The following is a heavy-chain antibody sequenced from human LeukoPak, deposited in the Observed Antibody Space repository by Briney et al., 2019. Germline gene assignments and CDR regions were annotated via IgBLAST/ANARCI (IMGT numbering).Heavy chain of an antibody. J-gene: IGHJ3*02. CDR1: GGSFSGYY. D-gene: IGHD1-26*01. CDR3: ARSYSGSYLKFRVWAFDI. CDR2: INHSGST. V-gene: IGHV4-34*01. Sequence: SETLSLTCAVYGGSFSGYYWSWIRQPPGKGLEWIGEINHSGSTYYNPSLKSRVTISVGTSKNQFSLKLSSVTAADTAVYYCARSYSGSYLKFRVWAFDIWGQGTMVTVSS.